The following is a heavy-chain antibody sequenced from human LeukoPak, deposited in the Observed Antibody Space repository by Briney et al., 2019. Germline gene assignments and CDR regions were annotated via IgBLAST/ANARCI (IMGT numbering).Heavy chain of an antibody. CDR1: GYTFTGCY. CDR3: ARGLYSSSSAGTNY. Sequence: ASVKVSCKASGYTFTGCYMHWVRQAPGQGLEWMGWINPNSGGTNYAQKFQGWVTMTRDTSISTAYMELSRLRSDDTAVYYCARGLYSSSSAGTNYWGQGTLVTVSS. V-gene: IGHV1-2*04. CDR2: INPNSGGT. D-gene: IGHD6-6*01. J-gene: IGHJ4*02.